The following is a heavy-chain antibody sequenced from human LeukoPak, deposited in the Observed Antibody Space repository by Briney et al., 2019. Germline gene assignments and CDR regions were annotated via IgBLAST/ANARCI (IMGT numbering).Heavy chain of an antibody. J-gene: IGHJ3*01. D-gene: IGHD1-26*01. V-gene: IGHV4-59*08. CDR1: GGSISSYY. CDR3: ARQDSGTYLNPLDV. Sequence: SETLSLTCIVSGGSISSYYWSWIRQPPGKGLEWIGYIYYTGSTNYNPSLKSRVTISVDTSKNQLSLKLRSVTAADTAVYYCARQDSGTYLNPLDVWGQGTVVTVSS. CDR2: IYYTGST.